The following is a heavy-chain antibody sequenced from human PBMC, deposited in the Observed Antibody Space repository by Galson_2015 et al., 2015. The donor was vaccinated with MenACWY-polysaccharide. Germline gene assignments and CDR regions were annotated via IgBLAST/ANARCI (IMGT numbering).Heavy chain of an antibody. Sequence: SLRLSCAASGFTFSSYEMNWVRQAPGKGLGWVSYISSSDDTIYYADSVKGRFTISRDNAKNSLYLQMNSLRAEDTAVYYCARAVFGYSYTNYGMDVWGQGTTVTVSS. V-gene: IGHV3-48*03. CDR1: GFTFSSYE. J-gene: IGHJ6*02. CDR2: ISSSDDTI. D-gene: IGHD5-18*01. CDR3: ARAVFGYSYTNYGMDV.